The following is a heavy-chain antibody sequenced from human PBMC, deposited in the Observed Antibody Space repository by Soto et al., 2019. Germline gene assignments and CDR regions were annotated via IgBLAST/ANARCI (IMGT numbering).Heavy chain of an antibody. D-gene: IGHD2-8*01. V-gene: IGHV1-18*01. CDR1: GYTFTRYG. J-gene: IGHJ6*02. Sequence: VKVSCKASGYTFTRYGISWVRQAPGQGLEWMGWISGYNGDTNYAQKFQGRVSMTIDTSTTTAYMELRSLTSDDTAVYYCAKNGQPPYYYYGLDVWGQGTKVTVSS. CDR3: AKNGQPPYYYYGLDV. CDR2: ISGYNGDT.